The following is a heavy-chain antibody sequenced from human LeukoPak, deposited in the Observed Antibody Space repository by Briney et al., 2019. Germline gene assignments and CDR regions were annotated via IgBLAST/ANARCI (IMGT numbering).Heavy chain of an antibody. Sequence: GGSLRLSCAASGFTFSSYAMSWVRQAPGKGLEWASAISGSGGSTYYADSVKGRFTISRDNSKNTLYLQMNSLRAEDTAVYYCAKTHPSDCSGGSCYGREFDYWGQGTLVTVSS. CDR3: AKTHPSDCSGGSCYGREFDY. V-gene: IGHV3-23*01. CDR2: ISGSGGST. J-gene: IGHJ4*02. D-gene: IGHD2-15*01. CDR1: GFTFSSYA.